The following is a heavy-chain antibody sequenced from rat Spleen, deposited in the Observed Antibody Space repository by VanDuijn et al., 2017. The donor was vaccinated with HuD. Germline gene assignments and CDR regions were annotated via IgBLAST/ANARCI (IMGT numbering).Heavy chain of an antibody. Sequence: EVQLVESGGGLVQPGRSMKLSCAASGFTFSNYDMARVRQAPTKGLEWVASISYDGTTTYYRDFVKGRFTISRDNAKSTLYLQMDSLRSEDTAIYYCAKIWDGFAYWGQGTLVTVSS. CDR2: ISYDGTTT. D-gene: IGHD4-6*01. CDR1: GFTFSNYD. V-gene: IGHV5-25*01. CDR3: AKIWDGFAY. J-gene: IGHJ3*01.